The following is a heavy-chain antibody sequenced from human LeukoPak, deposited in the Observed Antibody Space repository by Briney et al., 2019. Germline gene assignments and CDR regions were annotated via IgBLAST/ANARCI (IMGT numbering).Heavy chain of an antibody. CDR2: MNPNSGNT. D-gene: IGHD3-22*01. Sequence: ASVKFSCKASGYTFTSYDINWVRQATGQGLEWMGWMNPNSGNTGYAQKFQGRVTMTRNTSISTAYMELSSLRSEDTAVYYCARDYYDSSGYYYWGQGTLVTVSS. J-gene: IGHJ4*02. V-gene: IGHV1-8*01. CDR3: ARDYYDSSGYYY. CDR1: GYTFTSYD.